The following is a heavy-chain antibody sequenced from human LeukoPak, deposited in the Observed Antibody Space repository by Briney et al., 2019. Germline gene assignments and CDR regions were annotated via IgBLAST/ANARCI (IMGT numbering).Heavy chain of an antibody. CDR2: MNPNSGNT. CDR3: ARSKPIMSYMDV. Sequence: ASVKVSCKAYGYTFTSYDINWVRQATGQGLEWMGWMNPNSGNTGYAQKFQGRVTITRNTSISTAYMELSSLRSEDTAVYYCARSKPIMSYMDVWGKGTTVTVSS. J-gene: IGHJ6*03. CDR1: GYTFTSYD. V-gene: IGHV1-8*03.